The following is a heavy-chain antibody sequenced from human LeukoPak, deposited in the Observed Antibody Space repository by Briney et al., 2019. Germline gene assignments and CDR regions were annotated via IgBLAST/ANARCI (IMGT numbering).Heavy chain of an antibody. CDR1: GFTFSSYP. CDR2: ITSSGGT. CDR3: AKEDYRDHTTGFGS. V-gene: IGHV3-23*01. J-gene: IGHJ5*01. Sequence: PGGSLRLSCAASGFTFSSYPVSWVCQAPGRGLEWVSAITSSGGTYYIASVRGRFIVSRDNSRNTLYLQMNGLTAEDTAIYYCAKEDYRDHTTGFGSWGQGTLVTVSS. D-gene: IGHD4-17*01.